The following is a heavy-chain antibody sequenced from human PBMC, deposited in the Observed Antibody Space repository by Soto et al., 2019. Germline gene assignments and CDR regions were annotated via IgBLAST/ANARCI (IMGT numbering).Heavy chain of an antibody. V-gene: IGHV1-2*04. CDR1: GYTFTGYY. D-gene: IGHD2-15*01. J-gene: IGHJ5*02. Sequence: QVQLVQSGAEVKKPGASVKVSCKASGYTFTGYYMHRVRQAPGQGLEWMGWINPNSGGTNYAQKFQGWVTMTRDTSISTAYMELSRLRSDDTAVYYCARGDIVVVVAAHGPTDNWFDPWGQGTLVTVSS. CDR3: ARGDIVVVVAAHGPTDNWFDP. CDR2: INPNSGGT.